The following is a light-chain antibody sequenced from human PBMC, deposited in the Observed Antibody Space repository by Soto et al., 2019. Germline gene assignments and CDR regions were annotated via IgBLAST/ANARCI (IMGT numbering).Light chain of an antibody. CDR3: QQRSNWPPLI. V-gene: IGKV3-11*01. Sequence: EIVLTQSPATLSLSPGERATLSCRASQSVSSYLAWYQQKPGQAPRLLIYDASNRATGIPARFSGSGSGTDFTLTISSPEPEDFAVYSCQQRSNWPPLISGGGTKVEIK. J-gene: IGKJ4*01. CDR2: DAS. CDR1: QSVSSY.